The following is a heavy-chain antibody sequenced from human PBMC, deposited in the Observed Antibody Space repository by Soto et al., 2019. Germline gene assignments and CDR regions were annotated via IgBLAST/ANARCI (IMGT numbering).Heavy chain of an antibody. J-gene: IGHJ3*02. D-gene: IGHD2-21*02. Sequence: EVQLVESGGGLVQPGGSLRLSCAASGFTFSSYEMNWVRQAPGKGLEWVSYISSSGSTIYYADSVKGRFTISRDNAKNSLYLQMNSLRAEDTAVYYCASLRIVVVTGEDAFDIWGQGTMVTVSS. CDR1: GFTFSSYE. CDR3: ASLRIVVVTGEDAFDI. CDR2: ISSSGSTI. V-gene: IGHV3-48*03.